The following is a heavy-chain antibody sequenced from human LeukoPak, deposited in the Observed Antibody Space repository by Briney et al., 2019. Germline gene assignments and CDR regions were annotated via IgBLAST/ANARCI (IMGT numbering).Heavy chain of an antibody. V-gene: IGHV3-23*01. D-gene: IGHD3-16*01. CDR3: AKVPSWGLLAWFDP. CDR2: ISGSGGSA. J-gene: IGHJ5*02. Sequence: GGSLRLSCAASGFSFSSYAMTWVRQAPGKGLEWVSSISGSGGSANYADSVKGRFTISRDNSKTTLYLQMHSLSAEDTAVYYCAKVPSWGLLAWFDPWGQGTLVTVSP. CDR1: GFSFSSYA.